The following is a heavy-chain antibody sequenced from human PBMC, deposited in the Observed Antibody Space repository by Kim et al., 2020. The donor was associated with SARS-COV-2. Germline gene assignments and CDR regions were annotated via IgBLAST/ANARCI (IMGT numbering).Heavy chain of an antibody. CDR1: GGSFSGYY. CDR3: ARGMRERLVRWPYYCNMD. Sequence: SETLSLTCAAYGGSFSGYYWSWIRQPPGKGLEWIGAINHSGSTKYNPALKSRDTISVNTSKNQFFLQLSSVTAADTAADYCARGMRERLVRWPYYCNMD. D-gene: IGHD6-13*01. V-gene: IGHV4-34*01. J-gene: IGHJ6*03. CDR2: INHSGST.